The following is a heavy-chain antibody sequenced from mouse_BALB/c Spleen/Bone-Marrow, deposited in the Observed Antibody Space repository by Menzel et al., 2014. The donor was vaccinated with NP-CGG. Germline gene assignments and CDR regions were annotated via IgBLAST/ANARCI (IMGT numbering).Heavy chain of an antibody. V-gene: IGHV1-18*01. J-gene: IGHJ4*01. CDR3: ARRYYGPYVMDN. CDR2: INPNNGGT. Sequence: VQLQQSGPELVKPGASVKISCKPSGYIFTEYTMHWVKQSQGKSLEWIGGINPNNGGTSYNQKFKGKATLTVDKSSSTAYMELRSLTSEDSAVYYCARRYYGPYVMDNWGQGTSVTVSS. D-gene: IGHD1-2*01. CDR1: GYIFTEYT.